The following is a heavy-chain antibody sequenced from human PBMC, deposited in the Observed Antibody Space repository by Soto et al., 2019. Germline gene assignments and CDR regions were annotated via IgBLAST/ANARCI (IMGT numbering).Heavy chain of an antibody. CDR3: AKYYYDSSGPDAFEI. CDR2: ISGSGGST. V-gene: IGHV3-23*01. J-gene: IGHJ3*02. D-gene: IGHD3-22*01. CDR1: GLTFSSYA. Sequence: GGSLRLSCAASGLTFSSYAMSWVRQAPGKGLEWVSAISGSGGSTYYADSVKGRFTISRDNSKNTLYLQMNSLRAEDTAVYYCAKYYYDSSGPDAFEIWGQGTMVTVSS.